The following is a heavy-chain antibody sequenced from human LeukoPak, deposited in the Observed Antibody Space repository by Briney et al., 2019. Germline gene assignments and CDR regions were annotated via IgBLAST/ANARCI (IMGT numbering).Heavy chain of an antibody. CDR2: IIPIFGKA. CDR1: GGTFISYA. J-gene: IGHJ4*02. V-gene: IGHV1-69*05. CDR3: ASSRRNYDFWSGYFNY. D-gene: IGHD3-3*01. Sequence: SXXVSCKGSGGTFISYAISWVRQARGQGVEWMGGIIPIFGKANYVQKFQGRVTNNTEESRRKDYMEVRRLRSEDTAVYYCASSRRNYDFWSGYFNYWGQGTLVTVSS.